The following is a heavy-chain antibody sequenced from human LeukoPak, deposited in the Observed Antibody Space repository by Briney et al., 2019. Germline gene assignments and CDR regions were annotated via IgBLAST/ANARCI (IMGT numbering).Heavy chain of an antibody. CDR2: IDWDDDK. J-gene: IGHJ4*02. CDR3: ARVVGYCSGGSCYSVTYYFDY. D-gene: IGHD2-15*01. CDR1: GFSITSNGLA. V-gene: IGHV2-70*11. Sequence: SGPTLVRPTETLTLTCTCSGFSITSNGLAVGWIRQPPGKALEWLARIDWDDDKYYSTSLKTRLTISKDTSKNQVVLTMTNMDPVDTATYYCARVVGYCSGGSCYSVTYYFDYWGQGTLVTVSS.